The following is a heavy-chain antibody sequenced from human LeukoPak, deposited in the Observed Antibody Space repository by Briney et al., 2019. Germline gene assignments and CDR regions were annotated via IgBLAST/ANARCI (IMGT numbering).Heavy chain of an antibody. CDR3: ARRDYYDSSGYYGY. J-gene: IGHJ4*02. Sequence: PSETLSLTCAVSGGPFSHYYWSWIRQSPGKGLEWIGEITHTRRTNYNPVLRSRVTISVDTSRNQFSLKLSSVTAADTAVYYCARRDYYDSSGYYGYWGQGTLVTVSS. CDR1: GGPFSHYY. D-gene: IGHD3-22*01. V-gene: IGHV4-34*01. CDR2: ITHTRRT.